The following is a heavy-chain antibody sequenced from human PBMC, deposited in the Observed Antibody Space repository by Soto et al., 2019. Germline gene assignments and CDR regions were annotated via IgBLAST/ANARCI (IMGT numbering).Heavy chain of an antibody. CDR2: MNPNSGNT. CDR3: ARASGYASYYYYGMDV. V-gene: IGHV1-8*01. Sequence: ASVKVSCKASGYTFTSYDINWVRQATGQGLEWMGWMNPNSGNTGYAQKFQGRVTMTRNTSISTAYMELSSLRSEGTAVYYCARASGYASYYYYGMDVWGQGTTVTVSS. J-gene: IGHJ6*02. CDR1: GYTFTSYD. D-gene: IGHD3-10*01.